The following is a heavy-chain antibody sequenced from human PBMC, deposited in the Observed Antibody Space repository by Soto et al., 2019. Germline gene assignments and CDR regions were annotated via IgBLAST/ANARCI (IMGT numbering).Heavy chain of an antibody. V-gene: IGHV3-30*18. CDR2: ISYDGSNK. J-gene: IGHJ2*01. CDR3: AKVKGGTGDWNFDL. D-gene: IGHD1-26*01. Sequence: QVQLVESGGGVVQPGRSLRLSCAASGFTFSSYGMHWVRQAPGKGLEWVAVISYDGSNKYYADSVKGRFTISRDNSKNTLYLQMNSLRAEDTAVYYCAKVKGGTGDWNFDLWGRGTLVTVSS. CDR1: GFTFSSYG.